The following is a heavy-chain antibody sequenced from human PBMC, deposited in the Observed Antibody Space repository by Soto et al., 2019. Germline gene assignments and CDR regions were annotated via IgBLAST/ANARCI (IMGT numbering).Heavy chain of an antibody. Sequence: SETLSLTCAVYGGSFSGYYWSWIRQPPGKGLEWIGEINHSGSTNYNPSLKSRVTISVDRSKNQFSLKLSSVTAADTAVYYCARVSRYYDSSGYPLDYWGQGTLVTVSS. J-gene: IGHJ4*02. D-gene: IGHD3-22*01. CDR3: ARVSRYYDSSGYPLDY. V-gene: IGHV4-34*01. CDR2: INHSGST. CDR1: GGSFSGYY.